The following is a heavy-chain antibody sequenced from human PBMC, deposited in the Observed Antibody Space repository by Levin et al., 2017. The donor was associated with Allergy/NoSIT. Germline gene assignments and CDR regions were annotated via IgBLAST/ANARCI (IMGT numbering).Heavy chain of an antibody. Sequence: LSLTCAASGFTFSSYAMSWVRQAPGKGLEWVSAISGSGGSTYYADSVKGRFTISRDNSKNTLYLQMNSLRAEDTAVYYCAKDQVKYYDILTGTPDYWGQGTLVTVSS. V-gene: IGHV3-23*01. J-gene: IGHJ4*02. D-gene: IGHD3-9*01. CDR1: GFTFSSYA. CDR3: AKDQVKYYDILTGTPDY. CDR2: ISGSGGST.